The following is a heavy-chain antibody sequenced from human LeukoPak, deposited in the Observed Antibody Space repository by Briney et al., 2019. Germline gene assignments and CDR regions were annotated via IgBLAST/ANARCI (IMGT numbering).Heavy chain of an antibody. J-gene: IGHJ4*02. Sequence: ASVKVSCKASGYTFTSYYMHWVRQAPGQGLEWMGIINPSGGSTSYAQKFQGRVTMTTDTSTSTAYMELRSLRSDDTAVYYCARGHDVLLWFGDSLPFDYWGQGTLVTVSS. CDR1: GYTFTSYY. CDR3: ARGHDVLLWFGDSLPFDY. V-gene: IGHV1-46*01. D-gene: IGHD3-10*01. CDR2: INPSGGST.